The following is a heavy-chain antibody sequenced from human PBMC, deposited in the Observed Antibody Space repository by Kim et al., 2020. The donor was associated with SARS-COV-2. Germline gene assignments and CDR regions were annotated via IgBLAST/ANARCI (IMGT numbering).Heavy chain of an antibody. Sequence: GGSLRLSCPASGFTFSSYAMNWVRQAPGKGLEWVSGISGSGAATYFADSVNGRFTISRDNSKNTLYLQMNSLRAEDTAVYYCAKVYRSCSSTNRCRILTGGMDVWGQGTTVTVAS. V-gene: IGHV3-23*01. CDR2: ISGSGAAT. D-gene: IGHD2-2*01. J-gene: IGHJ6*02. CDR3: AKVYRSCSSTNRCRILTGGMDV. CDR1: GFTFSSYA.